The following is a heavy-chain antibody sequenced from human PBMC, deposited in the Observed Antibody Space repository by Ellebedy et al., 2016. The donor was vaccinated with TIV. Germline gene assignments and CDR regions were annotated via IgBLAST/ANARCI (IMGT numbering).Heavy chain of an antibody. V-gene: IGHV4-39*01. Sequence: MPSETLSLTCTVSGGSISRSSYYWGWVRQPPGKGLEWIGSIHHDGRTYYNPSLKSRVTFSVDASKNQYSLRLRSVTAADTAVYYCATSLAYLAEGLYWGQGILVTVSS. D-gene: IGHD3-3*02. CDR2: IHHDGRT. CDR3: ATSLAYLAEGLY. J-gene: IGHJ4*02. CDR1: GGSISRSSYY.